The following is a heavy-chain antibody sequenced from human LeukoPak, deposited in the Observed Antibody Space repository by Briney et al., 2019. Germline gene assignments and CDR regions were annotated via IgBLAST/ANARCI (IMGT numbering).Heavy chain of an antibody. Sequence: PGGSLRLSCTASGFALGSFAMHWVRQGAGKRLEYISAISVNGNTTYYDTSVKGRFVISRDNSRNKLYLQMGRLRPEDTAMYFCVRGGASEIDYWGRGALVTV. J-gene: IGHJ4*02. CDR1: GFALGSFA. CDR3: VRGGASEIDY. CDR2: ISVNGNTT. D-gene: IGHD3-3*01. V-gene: IGHV3-64*01.